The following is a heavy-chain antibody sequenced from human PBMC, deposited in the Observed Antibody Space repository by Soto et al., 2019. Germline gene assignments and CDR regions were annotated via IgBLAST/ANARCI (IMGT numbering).Heavy chain of an antibody. CDR1: GGTFSTYT. J-gene: IGHJ5*02. CDR3: AGDPDSHYNDSHASSYP. D-gene: IGHD4-4*01. V-gene: IGHV1-69*08. CDR2: IIPIIGII. Sequence: QVQLVQSGAEVKKPGSSEKVSCKASGGTFSTYTITWVRQAPGQGLEWMGRIIPIIGIINYAQKFQGRVTISADNFTGTAYMELTGLRSADTAVYYCAGDPDSHYNDSHASSYPWRQGTLVTVSS.